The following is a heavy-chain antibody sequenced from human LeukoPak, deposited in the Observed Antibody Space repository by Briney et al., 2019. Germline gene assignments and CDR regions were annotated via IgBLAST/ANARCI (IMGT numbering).Heavy chain of an antibody. Sequence: GESLKISCKGSGYSFTSYWIGWVRQMPGKGLGWMGIIYPGDSDTRYSPSFQGQVTISADKSISTAYLQWSSLKASDTAMYYCARHAGSGSYYNAVDYWGQGTLVTVSS. CDR1: GYSFTSYW. CDR3: ARHAGSGSYYNAVDY. CDR2: IYPGDSDT. D-gene: IGHD3-10*01. V-gene: IGHV5-51*01. J-gene: IGHJ4*02.